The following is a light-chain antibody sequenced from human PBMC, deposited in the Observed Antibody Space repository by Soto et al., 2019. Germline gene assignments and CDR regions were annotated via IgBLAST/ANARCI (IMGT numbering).Light chain of an antibody. CDR2: YDD. V-gene: IGLV1-36*01. CDR3: ATWDDSLNGQV. Sequence: QSALTQPPSVSGAPRQRVTISCSGSRSNIGNNAVNWYQQFPGRAPKLLIYYDDLLPSGVSDRFSGSKSGTSASLAISGLQSEDEADYYCATWDDSLNGQVFGGGTQLTVL. J-gene: IGLJ2*01. CDR1: RSNIGNNA.